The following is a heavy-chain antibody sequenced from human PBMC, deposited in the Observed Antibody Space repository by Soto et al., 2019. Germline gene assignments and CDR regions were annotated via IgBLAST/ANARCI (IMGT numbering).Heavy chain of an antibody. Sequence: GGSLRLSCAASGFTFSSYGMHWVRQAPGKGLEWVAVIWYDGSNKYYADSVKGRFTISRDNSKNTLYLQMNSLRAEDTAVYYCARDFGYCSGGSCYPKGWFDPWGQGTLVTVSS. CDR2: IWYDGSNK. CDR1: GFTFSSYG. D-gene: IGHD2-15*01. CDR3: ARDFGYCSGGSCYPKGWFDP. J-gene: IGHJ5*02. V-gene: IGHV3-33*01.